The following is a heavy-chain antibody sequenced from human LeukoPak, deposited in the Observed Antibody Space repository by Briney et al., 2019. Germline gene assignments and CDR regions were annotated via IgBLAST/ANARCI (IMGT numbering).Heavy chain of an antibody. Sequence: GGSLRLSCAASGFTFSSYAMHWVRQAPGKGLEWVAVISYNGSNKYYADSVKGRFTISRDNSKNALYLQMNSLRAEDTAVYYCARDFGYWGQGTLVTVSS. CDR3: ARDFGY. CDR1: GFTFSSYA. V-gene: IGHV3-30-3*01. J-gene: IGHJ4*02. CDR2: ISYNGSNK. D-gene: IGHD3-10*01.